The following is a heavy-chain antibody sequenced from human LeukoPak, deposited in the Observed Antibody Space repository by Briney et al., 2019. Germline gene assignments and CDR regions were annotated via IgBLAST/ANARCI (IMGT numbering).Heavy chain of an antibody. J-gene: IGHJ4*02. CDR2: IRYVGSNK. CDR1: GFTFSSYG. V-gene: IGHV3-30*02. Sequence: GGSLRLSCAASGFTFSSYGMHWVRQAPGKGLEWVAFIRYVGSNKYYADSVKGRFTISRDNSKNTLYLQMNSLRAEDTAVYYCAKDLLAARPSVQYFDYWGQGTLVTVSS. D-gene: IGHD6-6*01. CDR3: AKDLLAARPSVQYFDY.